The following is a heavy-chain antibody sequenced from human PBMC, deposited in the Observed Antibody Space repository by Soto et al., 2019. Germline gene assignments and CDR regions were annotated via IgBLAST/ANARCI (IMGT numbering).Heavy chain of an antibody. V-gene: IGHV3-7*03. Sequence: EVQLVESGGGLVQPGGSLRLSCAASGFTFSSYWMSWVRQAPGKGLEWVANIKQDGSEKYYVDSMKGRFTISRDNAKNSLYLQMNSLRAEDTAVYYCARDSTVVLLDYCGQGTLVTVSS. CDR3: ARDSTVVLLDY. CDR1: GFTFSSYW. J-gene: IGHJ4*02. CDR2: IKQDGSEK. D-gene: IGHD2-15*01.